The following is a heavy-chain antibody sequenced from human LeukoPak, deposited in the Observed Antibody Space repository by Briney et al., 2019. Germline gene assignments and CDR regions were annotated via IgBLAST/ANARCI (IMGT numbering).Heavy chain of an antibody. CDR3: ASGPRYCSSTSCYKNYYYGMDV. D-gene: IGHD2-2*02. J-gene: IGHJ6*02. V-gene: IGHV1-2*04. CDR2: INPNSGGT. Sequence: ASVRVSCKASGYTFTGYYMHWVRQAPGQGLEWMGWINPNSGGTNYAQKFQGWVTMTRDTSISTAYMELSRLRSDDTAVYYCASGPRYCSSTSCYKNYYYGMDVWGQGTTVTVSS. CDR1: GYTFTGYY.